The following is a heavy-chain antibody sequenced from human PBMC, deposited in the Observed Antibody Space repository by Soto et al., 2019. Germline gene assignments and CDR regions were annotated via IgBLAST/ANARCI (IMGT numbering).Heavy chain of an antibody. V-gene: IGHV3-30-3*01. J-gene: IGHJ6*02. CDR2: ISYDGSNK. CDR1: GFTFSSYA. D-gene: IGHD5-18*01. Sequence: GGSLRLSCAASGFTFSSYAMHWVRQAPGKGLEWVAVISYDGSNKYYADSVKGRFTISRDNAKNSLYLQMNSPRAEDTAVYYCARVATIQLPQGYYYGMDVWGQGTTVTVSS. CDR3: ARVATIQLPQGYYYGMDV.